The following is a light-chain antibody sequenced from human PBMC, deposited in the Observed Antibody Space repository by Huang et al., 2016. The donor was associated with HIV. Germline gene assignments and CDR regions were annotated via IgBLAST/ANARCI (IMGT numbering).Light chain of an antibody. CDR3: QQYYSTLT. CDR2: WAS. Sequence: DIVMTKSPDSLAVSLGERATINSKSSQSVLYSSNNKNYLACYPQKPGHPPKLLIYWASTREAGVADRFSGSGSGTDFSLTISSLHAEDVAVYYCQQYYSTLTFGGGTKVEIK. J-gene: IGKJ4*01. CDR1: QSVLYSSNNKNY. V-gene: IGKV4-1*01.